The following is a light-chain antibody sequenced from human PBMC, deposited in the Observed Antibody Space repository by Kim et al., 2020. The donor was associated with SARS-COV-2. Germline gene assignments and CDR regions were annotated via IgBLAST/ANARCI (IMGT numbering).Light chain of an antibody. CDR1: SSDVCDYNR. V-gene: IGLV2-18*02. CDR3: NSWTSSNTFV. Sequence: GQSVPISCPGTSSDVCDYNRVSWYQQSPGTAPKLIIYEVSHRPSGVPDRFSGSKSGNTASLTISGLQAEDEADYYCNSWTSSNTFVFGTGTKVTVL. J-gene: IGLJ1*01. CDR2: EVS.